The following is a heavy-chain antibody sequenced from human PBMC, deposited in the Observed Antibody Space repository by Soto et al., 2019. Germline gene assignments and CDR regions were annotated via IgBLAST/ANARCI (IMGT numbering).Heavy chain of an antibody. V-gene: IGHV4-61*01. Sequence: SETLSLTCTVSGGSVSSGSYYWSWIRQPPGKGLEWIGYIYYSGSTNYNPSLKSRVTISVDTSKNQFSLKLSSVTAADTAVYYCARSVKTGNDTYGSGSYYGGPYGMDVWGQGTTVTVSS. CDR1: GGSVSSGSYY. D-gene: IGHD3-10*01. CDR2: IYYSGST. CDR3: ARSVKTGNDTYGSGSYYGGPYGMDV. J-gene: IGHJ6*02.